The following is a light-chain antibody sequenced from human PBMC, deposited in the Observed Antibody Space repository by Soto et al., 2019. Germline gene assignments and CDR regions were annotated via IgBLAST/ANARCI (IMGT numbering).Light chain of an antibody. J-gene: IGLJ2*01. Sequence: QSALTQPPSASGSPGQSVTISCTGTSSDVGGYNYVSWYQQHPGKAPKLMIYEVSKRPSGVPDRFSGSKSGNTACLTVSGLQAEDEADYYCSSYAGSNNLVVFGGGTKLTVL. V-gene: IGLV2-8*01. CDR3: SSYAGSNNLVV. CDR1: SSDVGGYNY. CDR2: EVS.